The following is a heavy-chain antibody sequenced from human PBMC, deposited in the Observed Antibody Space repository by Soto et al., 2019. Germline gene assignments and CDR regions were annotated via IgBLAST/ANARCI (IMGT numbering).Heavy chain of an antibody. J-gene: IGHJ4*02. D-gene: IGHD2-8*02. Sequence: PSETLSLTCTVSGGSIGGYYRTWIRQPPGTGLEWIGEINHSGSTNYNPSLKSRVTISVDTSKNQFSLKLTSVTAADTAVYYCARDKITGLFDYWGQGTLVTVSS. V-gene: IGHV4-34*01. CDR1: GGSIGGYY. CDR2: INHSGST. CDR3: ARDKITGLFDY.